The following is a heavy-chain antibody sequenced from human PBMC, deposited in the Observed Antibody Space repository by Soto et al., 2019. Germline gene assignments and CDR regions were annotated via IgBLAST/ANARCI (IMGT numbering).Heavy chain of an antibody. CDR2: TYYRSKWYY. D-gene: IGHD1-26*01. CDR3: ARGEQYSGRIFDY. CDR1: GDSVSSNSAG. Sequence: SQTLSLTCAITGDSVSSNSAGWSWVRQSPSRGLKWLGRTYYRSKWYYEYAVSVRGRITINPDTSKNQYSLQLNSVTPGDTAVYFCARGEQYSGRIFDYWGQGTLVTVSS. J-gene: IGHJ4*01. V-gene: IGHV6-1*01.